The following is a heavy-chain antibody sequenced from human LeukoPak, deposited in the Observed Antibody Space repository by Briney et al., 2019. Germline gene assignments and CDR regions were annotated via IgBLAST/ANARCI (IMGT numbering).Heavy chain of an antibody. CDR1: GDSVSFNSDV. Sequence: SQTLSLTCAISGDSVSFNSDVWNWIRQSPSRGLEWLGRAYYRSKWLFDYAVSVKSRLTITPDTRRNQFSLQLNSVTPEDTGVYYCVRGAIWGLDALDIWGQGTMVTVSS. V-gene: IGHV6-1*01. J-gene: IGHJ3*02. D-gene: IGHD7-27*01. CDR3: VRGAIWGLDALDI. CDR2: AYYRSKWLF.